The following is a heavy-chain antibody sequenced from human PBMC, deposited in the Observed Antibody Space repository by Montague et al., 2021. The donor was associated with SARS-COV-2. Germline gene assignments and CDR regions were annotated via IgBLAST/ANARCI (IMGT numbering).Heavy chain of an antibody. D-gene: IGHD1-1*01. CDR1: GGSLTGYY. J-gene: IGHJ6*02. CDR3: AKLKGFPYYYYGMDV. V-gene: IGHV4-34*01. CDR2: INHIGSI. Sequence: SETLSLTCAVYGGSLTGYYWSWIRQAPGKGLEWIGEINHIGSINYNPSLESRVTILVDRSKNHFSLNVTSVAAADTAVYYCAKLKGFPYYYYGMDVWGQGTTVTVSS.